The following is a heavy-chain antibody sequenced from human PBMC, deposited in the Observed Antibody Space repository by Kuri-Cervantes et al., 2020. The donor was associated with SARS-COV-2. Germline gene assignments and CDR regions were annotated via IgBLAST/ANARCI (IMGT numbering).Heavy chain of an antibody. CDR3: ARKIFRPEGSSWYVWGRTTAYYFDY. CDR1: GYTFTRYG. Sequence: VKVSCKASGYTFTRYGFSWVRQAPGQGLEWMGWISAYNCNTNYAQKLQGRVTMTTDTSTSTAYMELRSLRSDDTAVYYCARKIFRPEGSSWYVWGRTTAYYFDYGGQGTLVTVSS. D-gene: IGHD6-13*01. V-gene: IGHV1-18*01. CDR2: ISAYNCNT. J-gene: IGHJ4*02.